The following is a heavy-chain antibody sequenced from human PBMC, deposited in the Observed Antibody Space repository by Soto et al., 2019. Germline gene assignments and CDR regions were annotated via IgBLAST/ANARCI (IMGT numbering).Heavy chain of an antibody. CDR3: ARDGITAAGTFDY. V-gene: IGHV3-48*01. J-gene: IGHJ4*02. CDR2: ISSSSSTI. D-gene: IGHD6-13*01. Sequence: GGSLRLSCAASGFTLSSYSMNWVRQAPGKGLEWVSYISSSSSTIYYADSVKGRFTISRDNAKNSLYLQMNSLRAEDTAVYYCARDGITAAGTFDYWGQGTLVTVSS. CDR1: GFTLSSYS.